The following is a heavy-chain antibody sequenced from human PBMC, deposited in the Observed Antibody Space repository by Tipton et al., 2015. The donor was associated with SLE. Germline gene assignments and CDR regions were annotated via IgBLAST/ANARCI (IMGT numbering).Heavy chain of an antibody. CDR2: SDSGSST. D-gene: IGHD6-19*01. J-gene: IGHJ6*03. Sequence: SLRLSCAVSGFTVSSNYMTWVRQAPGRGLEWVASISDSGSSTFHADSVMGRFTISRDKTRNTLYLQMNSLRAEDTAVYYCASEWLPYYYYMDVWGKGTAVTVSS. V-gene: IGHV3-53*01. CDR1: GFTVSSNY. CDR3: ASEWLPYYYYMDV.